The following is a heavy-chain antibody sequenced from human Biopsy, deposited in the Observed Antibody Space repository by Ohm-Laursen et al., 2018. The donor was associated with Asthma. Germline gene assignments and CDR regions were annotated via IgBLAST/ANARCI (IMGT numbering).Heavy chain of an antibody. CDR2: IYYTGRD. CDR1: GGSISSSSYY. J-gene: IGHJ6*02. Sequence: SETLSLTCTVSGGSISSSSYYWGWIRQPPGKGLEWLGYIYYTGRDNYNPSLKSRVTISVDTSKNQFTLRLNSVTAADTAVYYCARGPNYHGSGRAPIGMDVWGQGTTVTVSS. CDR3: ARGPNYHGSGRAPIGMDV. V-gene: IGHV4-61*05. D-gene: IGHD3-10*01.